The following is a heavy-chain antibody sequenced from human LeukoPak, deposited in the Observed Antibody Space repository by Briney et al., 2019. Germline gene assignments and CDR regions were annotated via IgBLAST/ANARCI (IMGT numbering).Heavy chain of an antibody. Sequence: ASVKVSCKASGYTFTNHPMHWVRQAPGQGLEWMGWINSNSGGTNYAQKFQGRVTMTRDTSTTTAYMELNRLRSDDTAVYYCARVRRPEYSSSSYYYYMDVWGKGTTVTVSS. D-gene: IGHD6-6*01. CDR1: GYTFTNHP. CDR3: ARVRRPEYSSSSYYYYMDV. J-gene: IGHJ6*03. CDR2: INSNSGGT. V-gene: IGHV1-2*02.